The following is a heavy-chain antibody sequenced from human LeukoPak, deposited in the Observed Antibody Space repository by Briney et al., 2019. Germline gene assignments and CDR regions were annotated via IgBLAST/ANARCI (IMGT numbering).Heavy chain of an antibody. J-gene: IGHJ4*02. CDR3: ARRRLGYYGSGSYSARPFDY. D-gene: IGHD3-10*01. CDR1: GGSISNYY. Sequence: SETLSLTCTVSGGSISNYYWSWIRQPAGKGLEWIGRIYTSGSTNYNPSLKSRVTILVDTSKNQFSLKLSSVTAADTAVYYCARRRLGYYGSGSYSARPFDYWGQGTLVTVSS. V-gene: IGHV4-4*07. CDR2: IYTSGST.